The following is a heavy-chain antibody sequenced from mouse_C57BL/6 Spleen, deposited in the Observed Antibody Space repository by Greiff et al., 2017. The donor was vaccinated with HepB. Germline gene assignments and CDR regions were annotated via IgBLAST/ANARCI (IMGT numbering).Heavy chain of an antibody. V-gene: IGHV1-61*01. D-gene: IGHD2-4*01. Sequence: QVQLQQPGAELVRPGSSVKLSCKASGYTFTSYWMDWVKQRPGQGLEWIGNIYPSDSETHYNQKFKDKATLTVDKSSSTAYMQLSSLTSEDSAVYYCARSTGLRRPSYYFDYWGQGTTLTVSS. J-gene: IGHJ2*01. CDR3: ARSTGLRRPSYYFDY. CDR2: IYPSDSET. CDR1: GYTFTSYW.